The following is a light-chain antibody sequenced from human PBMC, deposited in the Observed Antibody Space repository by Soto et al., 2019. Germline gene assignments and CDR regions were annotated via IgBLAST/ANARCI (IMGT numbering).Light chain of an antibody. Sequence: QSALTQPASVSGSPGQSITISCTATSSDVGSYNLVSWYQQHPGKAPKLMIYEGTKRPSGVSNRFAGSKSGNTASLTISGLQAEDEADYYCCSYGGITLFGGGTNLTVL. J-gene: IGLJ2*01. CDR3: CSYGGITL. CDR1: SSDVGSYNL. V-gene: IGLV2-23*01. CDR2: EGT.